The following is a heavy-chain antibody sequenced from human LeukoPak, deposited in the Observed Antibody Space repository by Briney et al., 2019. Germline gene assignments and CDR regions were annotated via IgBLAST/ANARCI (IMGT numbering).Heavy chain of an antibody. Sequence: GASVKVSCKASGYTFTGYYMHWVRQAPGQGLEWMGWINPNSGGTNYAQKLQGRVTMTRDTSISTAYMELSRLRSDDTAVYYCARDTYYYDSSGYFAGRGMDVWGQGTTVTVSS. CDR2: INPNSGGT. D-gene: IGHD3-22*01. CDR3: ARDTYYYDSSGYFAGRGMDV. CDR1: GYTFTGYY. V-gene: IGHV1-2*02. J-gene: IGHJ6*02.